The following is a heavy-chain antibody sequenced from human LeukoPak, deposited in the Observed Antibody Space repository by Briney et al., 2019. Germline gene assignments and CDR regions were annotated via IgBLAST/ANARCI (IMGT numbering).Heavy chain of an antibody. CDR3: ARARGFFDY. J-gene: IGHJ4*02. V-gene: IGHV3-7*01. CDR1: GFTFSSYW. Sequence: GGSLRLSCAASGFTFSSYWMSWVRQAPGKGLEWVANIKQAGSEKYYVDSVEGRFTISRDNAENSLYLQMNSLRAEDTAVYYCARARGFFDYWGQGTLVTVTS. CDR2: IKQAGSEK. D-gene: IGHD3-10*01.